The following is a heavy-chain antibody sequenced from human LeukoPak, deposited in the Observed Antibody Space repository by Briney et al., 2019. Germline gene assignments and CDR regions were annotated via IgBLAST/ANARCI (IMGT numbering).Heavy chain of an antibody. V-gene: IGHV3-43*01. CDR3: AKDFKVAMATYYFDY. CDR2: ITWDGGST. D-gene: IGHD5-24*01. Sequence: GGSLRLSCAASGFAFDDYSMHWVRQAPGKSLEWVSVITWDGGSTHYADSLKGRFTISRDNSKSSLYLQMNLLSTEDTALYYCAKDFKVAMATYYFDYWGQGTLVTVSS. J-gene: IGHJ4*02. CDR1: GFAFDDYS.